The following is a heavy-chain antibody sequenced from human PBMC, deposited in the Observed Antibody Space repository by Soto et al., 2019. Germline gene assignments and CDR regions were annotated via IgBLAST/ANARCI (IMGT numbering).Heavy chain of an antibody. CDR3: AKDRFPGYFYGPGY. J-gene: IGHJ4*02. CDR2: ISYDGSNK. D-gene: IGHD3-3*01. CDR1: GFTFSSYG. Sequence: QVQLVESGGGVVQPGRSLRLSCAASGFTFSSYGMHWVRQAPGKGLEWVAVISYDGSNKYYADSVKGRFTISRDNSKNTLYLQMNRLRAEDTAVYYCAKDRFPGYFYGPGYWGQGTLVTVSS. V-gene: IGHV3-30*18.